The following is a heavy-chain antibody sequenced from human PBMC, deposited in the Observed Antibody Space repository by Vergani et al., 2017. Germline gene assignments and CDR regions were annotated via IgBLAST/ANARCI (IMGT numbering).Heavy chain of an antibody. CDR2: IYYSGST. V-gene: IGHV4-59*01. CDR1: GCSISSYY. J-gene: IGHJ4*02. D-gene: IGHD1-14*01. Sequence: QVQLQESGPGLVKPSETLSLPCTVSGCSISSYYWSWIRQPPGKGLEWIGYIYYSGSTNYNPSLNSRVTISVDTSKNQFSLKLGSVTAADTAVYYCARDSNTGTFDYWGQGTLVTVSS. CDR3: ARDSNTGTFDY.